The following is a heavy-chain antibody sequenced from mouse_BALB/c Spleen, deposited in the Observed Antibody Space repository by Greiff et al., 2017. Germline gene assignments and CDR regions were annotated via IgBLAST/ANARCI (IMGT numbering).Heavy chain of an antibody. CDR2: IFPASGST. Sequence: QVQLQQSGPELVRPGASVKLSCKASGYTFITYWMNWVKQRPGQGLEWIGQIFPASGSTNYTEMFEGKATLTVDTPSSTAYMQLSRLTSEDSAVYYCAREGGYYGSAMDYWGQGTSVTVSS. D-gene: IGHD1-1*01. V-gene: IGHV1S40*01. CDR1: GYTFITYW. J-gene: IGHJ4*01. CDR3: AREGGYYGSAMDY.